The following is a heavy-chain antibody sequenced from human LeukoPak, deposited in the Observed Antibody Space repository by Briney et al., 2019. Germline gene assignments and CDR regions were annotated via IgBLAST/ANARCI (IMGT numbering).Heavy chain of an antibody. CDR3: DRARGKYYYGSGRDYGMDV. CDR2: IYYSGST. CDR1: GGSISSGDYY. Sequence: SQTLSLTCTVAGGSISSGDYYWSGIRQPPGKGLEWIGYIYYSGSTYYNPSLKSRVTISVDTSKNQFSLKLRSVTAADTAVSYCDRARGKYYYGSGRDYGMDVWGQGTTVTVSS. V-gene: IGHV4-30-4*01. D-gene: IGHD3-10*01. J-gene: IGHJ6*02.